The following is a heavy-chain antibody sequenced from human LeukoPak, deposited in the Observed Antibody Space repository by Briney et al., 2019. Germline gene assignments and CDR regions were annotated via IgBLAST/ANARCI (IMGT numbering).Heavy chain of an antibody. Sequence: PGGSLRLSCAASGFTFSCYSMNWARQAPGKGLEWVSYISSSSSTIYYADSVKGRFTISRDNAKNSLYLQMNSLRAEDTAVYYCARGDPTPWFVYTYQQDDAFDIWGQGTMVTVSS. CDR1: GFTFSCYS. CDR2: ISSSSSTI. J-gene: IGHJ3*02. D-gene: IGHD3-10*01. V-gene: IGHV3-48*01. CDR3: ARGDPTPWFVYTYQQDDAFDI.